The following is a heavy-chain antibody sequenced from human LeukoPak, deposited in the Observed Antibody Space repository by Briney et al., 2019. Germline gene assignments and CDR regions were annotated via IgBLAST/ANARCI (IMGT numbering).Heavy chain of an antibody. V-gene: IGHV3-74*01. CDR1: GFTFSSYS. J-gene: IGHJ4*02. D-gene: IGHD3-22*01. CDR2: INSDGSST. CDR3: ARVRGDYYDSSGYYLDY. Sequence: GGSLRLSCAASGFTFSSYSMNWVRQAPGKGLVWVSRINSDGSSTSYADSVKGRFTISRDNAKNTLYLQMNSLRAEDTAVYYCARVRGDYYDSSGYYLDYWGQGTLVTVSS.